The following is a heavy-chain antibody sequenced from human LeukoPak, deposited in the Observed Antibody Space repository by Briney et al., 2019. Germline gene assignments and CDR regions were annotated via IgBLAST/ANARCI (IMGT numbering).Heavy chain of an antibody. CDR2: IYTSGST. CDR3: ARAGIAVAGMVYYYYYMDV. CDR1: GGSISSGSYY. J-gene: IGHJ6*03. Sequence: SQTLSLTCTVSGGSISSGSYYWRWIRQPAGKGLEWIVRIYTSGSTNYNPSLKSRVTISVDTSKNQFSLKLSSVTATDTAVYYCARAGIAVAGMVYYYYYMDVWDKGTTVTVSS. D-gene: IGHD6-19*01. V-gene: IGHV4-61*02.